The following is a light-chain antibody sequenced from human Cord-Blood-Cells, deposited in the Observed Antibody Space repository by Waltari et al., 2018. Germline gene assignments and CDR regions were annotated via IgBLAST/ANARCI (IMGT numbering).Light chain of an antibody. J-gene: IGLJ2*01. V-gene: IGLV2-23*02. CDR2: EVS. Sequence: QSALTQPASVSGSPGQSITISCTGTSSDGGSYNLVSWYQQPPGKAPKLMIYEVSKRPSGVSNRFSGSKSGNTASLTISGLQAEDEADYYCCSYAGSSTFVVFGGGTKLTVL. CDR3: CSYAGSSTFVV. CDR1: SSDGGSYNL.